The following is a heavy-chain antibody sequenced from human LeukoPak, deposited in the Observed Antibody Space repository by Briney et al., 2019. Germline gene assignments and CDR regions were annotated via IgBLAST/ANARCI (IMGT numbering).Heavy chain of an antibody. CDR1: GGSISSYY. V-gene: IGHV4-4*09. D-gene: IGHD6-19*01. CDR3: ARPYSSGWSGAFDI. CDR2: IYTSGNT. Sequence: SETLSLTCTVSGGSISSYYWSWIRQPPGKGLEWIGNIYTSGNTNYNPSLKSRVAISVDTSKNQFSLKLNSVTAADAAVYYCARPYSSGWSGAFDIWGQGTMVTVSS. J-gene: IGHJ3*02.